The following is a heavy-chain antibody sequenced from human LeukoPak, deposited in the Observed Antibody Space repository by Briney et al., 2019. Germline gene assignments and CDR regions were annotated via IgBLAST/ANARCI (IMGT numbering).Heavy chain of an antibody. J-gene: IGHJ3*02. Sequence: SETLSLTCAVYGGSFSGYYWSWIRQPPGQGLEWIGEINHSGSTNYNPSLKSRVKSRVTKSLDTSKNQFSLKLSSVTAPDTAVYYCARGGSDYGDYVGAFDIWGQGTMVTVSS. CDR2: INHSGST. V-gene: IGHV4-34*01. CDR3: ARGGSDYGDYVGAFDI. CDR1: GGSFSGYY. D-gene: IGHD4-17*01.